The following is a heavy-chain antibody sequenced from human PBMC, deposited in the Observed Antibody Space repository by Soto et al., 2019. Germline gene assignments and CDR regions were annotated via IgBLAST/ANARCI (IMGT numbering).Heavy chain of an antibody. D-gene: IGHD1-26*01. Sequence: PGGSLRLSCAASGFTFSHYAMHWVCQAPGKGLEWVAIISYDGSNRFYADSVKGRFTISRDNSKNTLYLQMNSPRTEDTAVYYCARDSSGNHFDYWGQGTLVTVSS. CDR3: ARDSSGNHFDY. V-gene: IGHV3-30-3*01. CDR2: ISYDGSNR. CDR1: GFTFSHYA. J-gene: IGHJ4*02.